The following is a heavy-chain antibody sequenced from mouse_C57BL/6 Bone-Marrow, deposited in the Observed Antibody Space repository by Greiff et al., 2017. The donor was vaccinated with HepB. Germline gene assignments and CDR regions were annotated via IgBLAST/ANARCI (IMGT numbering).Heavy chain of an antibody. CDR3: ARGPPYYYGSSWYFDV. V-gene: IGHV5-4*03. D-gene: IGHD1-1*01. CDR1: GFTFSSYA. CDR2: ISDGGSYT. J-gene: IGHJ1*03. Sequence: DVMLVESGGGLVKPGGSLKLSCAASGFTFSSYAMSWVRQTPEKRLEWVATISDGGSYTYYPDNVKGRFPISRDNAKNNLYLQMSHLKSEDTAMYYCARGPPYYYGSSWYFDVWGTGTTVTVSS.